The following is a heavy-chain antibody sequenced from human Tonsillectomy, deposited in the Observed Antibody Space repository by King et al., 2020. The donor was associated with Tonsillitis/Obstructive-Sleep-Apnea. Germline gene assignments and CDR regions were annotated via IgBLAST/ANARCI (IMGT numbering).Heavy chain of an antibody. CDR2: IYPGDSDT. V-gene: IGHV5-51*01. D-gene: IGHD6-13*01. CDR3: ATLGVAAADYYYMDV. Sequence: VQLVESGAEVKKPGESLKISCKGSGYSSTSYWIGWVRQMPGKGLEWMGIIYPGDSDTRYSPSFQGQVTISADKSISTAYLQWSSLKASDTAMYYCATLGVAAADYYYMDVWGKGTTVTVSS. CDR1: GYSSTSYW. J-gene: IGHJ6*03.